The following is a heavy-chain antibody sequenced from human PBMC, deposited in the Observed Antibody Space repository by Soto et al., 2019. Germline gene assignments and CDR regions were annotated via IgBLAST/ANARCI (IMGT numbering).Heavy chain of an antibody. V-gene: IGHV4-30-2*01. CDR2: SYHSASS. D-gene: IGHD3-22*01. J-gene: IGHJ5*02. Sequence: SETRSLTRTVSAGSPKRAGHSWGWVRQAPGKGLEWIGYSYHSASSYYNTPPQSRVTISVDRSKAQFYLTLTYVTDPEPAVYFCSRAGYYDWRFDPWALGSSVPVSS. CDR1: AGSPKRAGHS. CDR3: SRAGYYDWRFDP.